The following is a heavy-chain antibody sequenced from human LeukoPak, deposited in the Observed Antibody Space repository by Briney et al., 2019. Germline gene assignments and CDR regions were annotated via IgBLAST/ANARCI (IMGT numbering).Heavy chain of an antibody. J-gene: IGHJ6*03. CDR2: IYTSGST. D-gene: IGHD4-23*01. CDR1: GGSISSYY. V-gene: IGHV4-4*09. Sequence: KTSETLSLTCTVSGGSISSYYWSWIRQPPGKGLEWIGYIYTSGSTNYNPSLKSRVTISVDTSKNQFSLKLSSVTAADTAVYYCARLKRVNYGGNYYYYMDVWGKGTTVTVSS. CDR3: ARLKRVNYGGNYYYYMDV.